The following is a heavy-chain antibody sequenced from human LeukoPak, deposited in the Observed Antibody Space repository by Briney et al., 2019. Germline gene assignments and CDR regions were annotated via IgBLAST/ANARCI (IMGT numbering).Heavy chain of an antibody. CDR2: IKKDGSEK. CDR3: ARDLSGIAGYTYGRGIDY. V-gene: IGHV3-7*01. J-gene: IGHJ4*02. Sequence: GGSLRLFCAASGRTFSSHWMSWVRQAPGTGLEWVANIKKDGSEKYYVDAVKGRFTISRDNAKTSLYLQMNSLRAEDTAVYYCARDLSGIAGYTYGRGIDYWGQGTLVTVSS. D-gene: IGHD5-18*01. CDR1: GRTFSSHW.